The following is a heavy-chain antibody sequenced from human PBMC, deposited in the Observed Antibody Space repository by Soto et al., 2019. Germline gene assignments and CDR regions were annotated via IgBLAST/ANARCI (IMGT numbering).Heavy chain of an antibody. CDR2: ISGSGGST. CDR3: AKEGYDSSGYNS. V-gene: IGHV3-23*01. CDR1: GFTFSSYA. J-gene: IGHJ1*01. Sequence: PXGSLRLSCAAAGFTFSSYAMSWVRQAPGKGLEWVSAISGSGGSTYYADSVKGRFTISRDNSKNTLYLQMNSLRAEDTAVYYCAKEGYDSSGYNSWGQGALVTVSS. D-gene: IGHD3-22*01.